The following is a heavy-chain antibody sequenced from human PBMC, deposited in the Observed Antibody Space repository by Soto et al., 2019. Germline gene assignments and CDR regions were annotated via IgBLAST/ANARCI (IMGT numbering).Heavy chain of an antibody. V-gene: IGHV3-11*05. CDR3: ARGRGYSGYYDY. D-gene: IGHD5-12*01. Sequence: QVQLVESGGGLVKPGGSLRLSCAASGFTFSDYYMSWIRQAPGKGLEWVSYISSSSSYTNYADSVKGRFTISRDNAKNSLDLQMNSLRAEDTAVYYWARGRGYSGYYDYWGQGTLVTVSS. J-gene: IGHJ4*02. CDR1: GFTFSDYY. CDR2: ISSSSSYT.